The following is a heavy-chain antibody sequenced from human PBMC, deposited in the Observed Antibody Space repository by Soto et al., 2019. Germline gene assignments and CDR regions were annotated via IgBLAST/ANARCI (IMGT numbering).Heavy chain of an antibody. V-gene: IGHV3-30*03. CDR1: GFTFSSFG. J-gene: IGHJ4*02. CDR3: ARGVDAGRSYYFDF. D-gene: IGHD2-15*01. Sequence: GGSLRLSCAASGFTFSSFGMHWVRQAPGKGLERVAVISSDGSVTFYADSVKGRLTSSRDNSKNTLYVQMNIVRAEDTAVYYCARGVDAGRSYYFDFWGQGIQVTVSS. CDR2: ISSDGSVT.